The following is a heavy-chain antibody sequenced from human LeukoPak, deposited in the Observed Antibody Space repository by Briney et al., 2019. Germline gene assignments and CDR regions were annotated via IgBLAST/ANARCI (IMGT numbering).Heavy chain of an antibody. J-gene: IGHJ5*02. CDR2: INPFNGNT. V-gene: IGHV1-18*01. D-gene: IGHD2-2*01. CDR3: ARFQLIEKNWFDP. Sequence: ASVQVSCKASGYTFISHGIPWVRQAPGQGLEWMGWINPFNGNTKYPQNLQGRITLTTDTSTNTAYMALRSLRSDDTAVYYCARFQLIEKNWFDPWGQGTLVTVSS. CDR1: GYTFISHG.